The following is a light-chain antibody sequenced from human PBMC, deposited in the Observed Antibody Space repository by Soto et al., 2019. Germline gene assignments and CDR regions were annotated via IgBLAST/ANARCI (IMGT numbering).Light chain of an antibody. CDR3: SSYTSSSTRV. CDR1: SSDVGGYNY. Sequence: QSALTQPASVSGSPGQSITISCTGTSSDVGGYNYVSWYQQHPGKDPKLMIYDVSNRPSGVSNRFFGSKSGNTASLTISGLQAEDEADYYSSSYTSSSTRVFGGGTKLTVL. V-gene: IGLV2-14*01. J-gene: IGLJ2*01. CDR2: DVS.